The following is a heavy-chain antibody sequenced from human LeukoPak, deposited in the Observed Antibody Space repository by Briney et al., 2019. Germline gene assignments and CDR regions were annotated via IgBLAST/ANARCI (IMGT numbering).Heavy chain of an antibody. CDR3: TTDQWFGELYWFDP. V-gene: IGHV3-15*01. J-gene: IGHJ5*02. CDR1: GFTFSNAW. CDR2: IKSKTDGGTT. D-gene: IGHD3-10*01. Sequence: GGSLRLSCAASGFTFSNAWMSWVRQAPGKGLEWVGRIKSKTDGGTTDYAAPMKGRFTTSRDDSKNTLYLQMNSLKTEDTAVYYCTTDQWFGELYWFDPWGQGTLVTVSS.